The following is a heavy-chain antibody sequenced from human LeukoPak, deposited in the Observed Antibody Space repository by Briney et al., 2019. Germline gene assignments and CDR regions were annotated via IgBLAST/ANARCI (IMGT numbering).Heavy chain of an antibody. J-gene: IGHJ6*03. CDR2: IKQDGSEK. V-gene: IGHV3-7*01. CDR1: GFTFSSYW. Sequence: PGGSLRLSCAASGFTFSSYWMSWVRQAPGKGLEWVANIKQDGSEKYYVDSVKGRFTISRDNAKNSLYLQMNSLRAEDTAVYYCARFSTSGYYYMDVWGKGTTVTVSS. D-gene: IGHD2-2*01. CDR3: ARFSTSGYYYMDV.